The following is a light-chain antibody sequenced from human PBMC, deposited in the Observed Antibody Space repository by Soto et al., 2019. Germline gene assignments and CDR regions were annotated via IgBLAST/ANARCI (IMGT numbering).Light chain of an antibody. CDR3: QQRNIWPPVT. V-gene: IGKV3-15*01. Sequence: EIVMTQSPATLSVSPGERASLSCRASQNINSNLAWYQQKPGLAPRLLIYGASTRATGIPARFSGSGSGTDFTLTISSLEPEDSAIYYCQQRNIWPPVTFGQGTRLEI. CDR1: QNINSN. J-gene: IGKJ5*01. CDR2: GAS.